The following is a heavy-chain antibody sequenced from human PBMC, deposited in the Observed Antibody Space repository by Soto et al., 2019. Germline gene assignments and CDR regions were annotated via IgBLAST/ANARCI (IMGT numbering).Heavy chain of an antibody. V-gene: IGHV3-11*05. CDR3: AKNDYSYYGMDV. J-gene: IGHJ6*02. CDR1: GFTFSDYY. Sequence: QVQLVDSGGDLVKPGGSLRLSCVASGFTFSDYYMSWVRQAPGKGLEWLSYISTSGAYTNYADSVKGRFTLSRDNARNSVYLQMSSLRAENTAVDYTAKNDYSYYGMDVSGQGTTVTVSS. D-gene: IGHD3-16*01. CDR2: ISTSGAYT.